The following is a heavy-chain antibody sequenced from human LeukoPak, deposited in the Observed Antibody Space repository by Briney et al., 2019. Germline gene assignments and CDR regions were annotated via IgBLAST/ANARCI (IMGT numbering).Heavy chain of an antibody. CDR2: MNPNSGNT. CDR3: VRANYYGSGKKDLDY. V-gene: IGHV1-8*01. J-gene: IGHJ4*02. D-gene: IGHD3-10*01. Sequence: GASVKVSCKASGYTFTTYDINWVRQATGQGLEWMGWMNPNSGNTGYAQKFQGRVTMTRNTSMSTAYMELSSLRSEDTAVYYCVRANYYGSGKKDLDYWGQGTLVTVSS. CDR1: GYTFTTYD.